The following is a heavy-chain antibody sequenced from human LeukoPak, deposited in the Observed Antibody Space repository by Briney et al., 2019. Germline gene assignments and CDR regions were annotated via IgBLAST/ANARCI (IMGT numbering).Heavy chain of an antibody. Sequence: GGSLRLSCAASGFTFSSYEMNWVRQAPGKGLEWVANIKQDGSEKYYVDSVKGRFTISRDNAKNSLYLQMNSLRAEDTAVYYCARGGIAAAGTLDNWFDPWGQGTLVTVSS. CDR3: ARGGIAAAGTLDNWFDP. D-gene: IGHD6-13*01. J-gene: IGHJ5*02. V-gene: IGHV3-7*01. CDR2: IKQDGSEK. CDR1: GFTFSSYE.